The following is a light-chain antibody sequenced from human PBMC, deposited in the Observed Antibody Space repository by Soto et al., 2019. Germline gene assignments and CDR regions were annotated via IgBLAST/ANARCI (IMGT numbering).Light chain of an antibody. CDR1: SSNIGINA. Sequence: QSVLTQPPSASGTPGQRVTMSCSGGSSNIGINAVNWYQQLPGTAPKLIIYEVSNRPSGVSNRFSGSKSGNTASLTISGLQAEDEAEYYCTSYTISRTVVFGGGTKLTVL. CDR2: EVS. J-gene: IGLJ2*01. V-gene: IGLV1-44*01. CDR3: TSYTISRTVV.